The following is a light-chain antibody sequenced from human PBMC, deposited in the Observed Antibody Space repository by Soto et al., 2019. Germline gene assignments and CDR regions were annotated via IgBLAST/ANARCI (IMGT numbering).Light chain of an antibody. CDR2: GAS. Sequence: EIVLTQSQGTLSLSPRERAHLXCRASQSISSSYLAWYQQKPGQAPRLLIYGASRRATGIPDRFSGRESGTDFTLTITTLEPEDSAVYFCQQYASSPYTFGQGTKVDI. CDR3: QQYASSPYT. J-gene: IGKJ2*01. V-gene: IGKV3-20*01. CDR1: QSISSSY.